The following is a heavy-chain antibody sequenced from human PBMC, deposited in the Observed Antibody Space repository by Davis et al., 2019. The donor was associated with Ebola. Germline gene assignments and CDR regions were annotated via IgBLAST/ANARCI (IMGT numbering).Heavy chain of an antibody. J-gene: IGHJ4*02. CDR1: GYTFTSYG. V-gene: IGHV1-18*01. CDR2: ISAYNSKT. D-gene: IGHD3-9*01. Sequence: ASVKVSCKASGYTFTSYGINWVRQAPGQGLEWVGWISAYNSKTNYAQKVQGRVTMTTDTSTSTAYMELSSLRSEDTAVYYCATGGGLRYFDWLDYWGQGTLVTVSS. CDR3: ATGGGLRYFDWLDY.